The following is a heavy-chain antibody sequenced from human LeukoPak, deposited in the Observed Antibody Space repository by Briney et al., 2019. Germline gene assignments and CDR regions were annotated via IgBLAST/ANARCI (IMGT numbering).Heavy chain of an antibody. CDR3: ARAARPLYYFYYMDV. Sequence: SETLSLTCAVYGGSFSGYYWSWIRQPPGKGLEWIGEINHSGSTNYNPSLKSRVTISVDTSKNQFSLKLSSVTAADTSVYYCARAARPLYYFYYMDVWGKGTTVTVSS. CDR2: INHSGST. CDR1: GGSFSGYY. J-gene: IGHJ6*03. V-gene: IGHV4-34*01. D-gene: IGHD6-6*01.